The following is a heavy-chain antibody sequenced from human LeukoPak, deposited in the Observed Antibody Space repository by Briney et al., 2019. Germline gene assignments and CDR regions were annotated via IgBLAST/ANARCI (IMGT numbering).Heavy chain of an antibody. CDR1: GGSISSYY. D-gene: IGHD3-22*01. CDR2: IYTSGST. V-gene: IGHV4-4*07. CDR3: ARTNYYDSSGYILDY. Sequence: SETLSLTCTVSGGSISSYYWSWIRQPAGKGLEWIGRIYTSGSTNYNPSLKSRVTMSVDTSKNQFSLKLSSVTAADTAVYYCARTNYYDSSGYILDYWGQETLVTVSS. J-gene: IGHJ4*02.